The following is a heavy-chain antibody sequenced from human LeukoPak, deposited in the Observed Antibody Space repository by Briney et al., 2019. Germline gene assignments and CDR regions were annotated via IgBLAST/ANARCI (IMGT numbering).Heavy chain of an antibody. CDR2: ISSSSSYI. Sequence: PGGSLRLSCAASGFTFSSYSMNWVRQAPGKGLERVSSISSSSSYIYYADSVKGRFTISRDNAKNSLYLQMNSLRAEDTAVYYCARGEDYYDSSGYYAHGYWGQGTLVTVSS. CDR3: ARGEDYYDSSGYYAHGY. D-gene: IGHD3-22*01. J-gene: IGHJ4*02. CDR1: GFTFSSYS. V-gene: IGHV3-21*01.